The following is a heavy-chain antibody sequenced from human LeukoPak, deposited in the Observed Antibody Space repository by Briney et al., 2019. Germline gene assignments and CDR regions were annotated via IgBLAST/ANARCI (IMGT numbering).Heavy chain of an antibody. D-gene: IGHD4-11*01. V-gene: IGHV4-39*02. Sequence: PSETLSLTCTVSGGSTSSSNYYWGWIRQPPGKGLEWIGTIYYSGSTYYNPSLKSRVTISVDASKNQFSLKLASVTAADTAVYYCARESSYSTRGDYWGQGTLVTVSS. J-gene: IGHJ4*02. CDR3: ARESSYSTRGDY. CDR2: IYYSGST. CDR1: GGSTSSSNYY.